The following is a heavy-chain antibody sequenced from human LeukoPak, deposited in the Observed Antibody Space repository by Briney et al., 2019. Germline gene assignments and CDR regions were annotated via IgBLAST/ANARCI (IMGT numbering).Heavy chain of an antibody. V-gene: IGHV1-18*01. CDR2: ISTYNGDT. J-gene: IGHJ5*02. Sequence: ATVKVSCKASGYTYTNYGISWVRQAPGQGLQWMGWISTYNGDTNYAQKLQGRVTMTTDTSTSTAYMELGSLRSDDTAVYYCARDHGGGAQFDPWGQGTLVTVSS. CDR3: ARDHGGGAQFDP. D-gene: IGHD1-26*01. CDR1: GYTYTNYG.